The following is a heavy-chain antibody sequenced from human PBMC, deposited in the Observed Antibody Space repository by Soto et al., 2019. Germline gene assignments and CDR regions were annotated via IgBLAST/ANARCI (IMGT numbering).Heavy chain of an antibody. V-gene: IGHV3-30-3*01. Sequence: QVQLVESGGGVVQPGRSLRLSCAASGFTFSSYAMHWVRQAPGKGLEWVAVISYDGSNKYYADSVKGRFTISRDNSKNTLYLQMSSLRAEDTAVYYCARALVGARGWIDPWGQGTLVTVSS. J-gene: IGHJ5*02. CDR1: GFTFSSYA. CDR2: ISYDGSNK. D-gene: IGHD1-26*01. CDR3: ARALVGARGWIDP.